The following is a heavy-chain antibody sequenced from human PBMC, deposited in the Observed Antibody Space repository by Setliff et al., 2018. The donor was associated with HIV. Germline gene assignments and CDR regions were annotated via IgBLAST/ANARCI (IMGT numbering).Heavy chain of an antibody. CDR2: ISSSSSTI. D-gene: IGHD4-4*01. Sequence: PGGSLRLSCAASGFSFSGYSMNWVRQAPGRGLEWLSYISSSSSTIYYADSVKGRFTISRDNAKNSLYLQMNSLRVEDTAVYYCARDNYYFDYWGQGTLVTVSS. J-gene: IGHJ4*02. V-gene: IGHV3-48*01. CDR1: GFSFSGYS. CDR3: ARDNYYFDY.